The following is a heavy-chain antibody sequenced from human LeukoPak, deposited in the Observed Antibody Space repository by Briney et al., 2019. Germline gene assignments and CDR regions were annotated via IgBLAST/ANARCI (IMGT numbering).Heavy chain of an antibody. Sequence: GASVKVSCKASGYTFTSYAMHWVRQAPGQGLEWMGWISTYNGNTNYAQKLQGRVTMTTDTSTSTAYMELRSLRSDDTAMYYCARDRMDTGTYFDYWGQGTLVTVSS. CDR3: ARDRMDTGTYFDY. V-gene: IGHV1-18*04. J-gene: IGHJ4*02. D-gene: IGHD5-18*01. CDR2: ISTYNGNT. CDR1: GYTFTSYA.